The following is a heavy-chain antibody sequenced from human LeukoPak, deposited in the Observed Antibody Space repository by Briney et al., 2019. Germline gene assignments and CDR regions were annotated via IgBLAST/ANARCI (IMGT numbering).Heavy chain of an antibody. Sequence: PGGSLRLSCAASGFTFNSYAMSWVREAPGKGLECFSAISGSGGSTYYADSVKGRFTISRDNSKNTLYLKMNSLRADNTAVYYCATTMVRGGGGYWGQGTLVTVSS. CDR3: ATTMVRGGGGY. D-gene: IGHD3-10*01. V-gene: IGHV3-23*01. CDR2: ISGSGGST. CDR1: GFTFNSYA. J-gene: IGHJ4*02.